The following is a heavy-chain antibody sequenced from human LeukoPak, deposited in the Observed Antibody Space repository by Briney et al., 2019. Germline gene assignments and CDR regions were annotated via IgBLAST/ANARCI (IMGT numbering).Heavy chain of an antibody. CDR3: ARSVLSPVLQDFDY. CDR2: IWYDGSKK. Sequence: GGSLRLSCAASGFTFSSCGMHWVRQAPGKGLEWVAVIWYDGSKKYHADSVKGRFTISRDDSKNTLYLQMNSLRVEDTAVYYCARSVLSPVLQDFDYWGQGTLVTVSS. CDR1: GFTFSSCG. J-gene: IGHJ4*02. D-gene: IGHD5-24*01. V-gene: IGHV3-33*01.